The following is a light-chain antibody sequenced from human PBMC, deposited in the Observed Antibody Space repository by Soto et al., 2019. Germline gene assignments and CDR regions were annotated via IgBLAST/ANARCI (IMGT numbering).Light chain of an antibody. CDR3: QQYGFFALT. J-gene: IGKJ4*01. Sequence: DIQMTQSPSTLSASVGDRVTITCRASQSISAWLAWYQQKPGKAPKLLIYKASSLESGVPSRFSGSGSGTEFTLTISSLQPDDFATYYCQQYGFFALTFGGGTKVEIK. V-gene: IGKV1-5*03. CDR2: KAS. CDR1: QSISAW.